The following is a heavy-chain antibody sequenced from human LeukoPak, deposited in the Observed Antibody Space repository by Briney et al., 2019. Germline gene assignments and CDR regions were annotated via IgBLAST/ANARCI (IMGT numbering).Heavy chain of an antibody. CDR2: ISSRSDGT. D-gene: IGHD2-21*01. CDR3: VRDRRFPDDVFDI. J-gene: IGHJ3*02. Sequence: GGSLRLSCAASGFSFSSYAMSWVRQAPGEGLEWVSAISSRSDGTWNVDSVRGRFTISRDNSKNTLYLQMNSLRAEDTALYYCVRDRRFPDDVFDIWGQGTMVTVSS. CDR1: GFSFSSYA. V-gene: IGHV3-23*01.